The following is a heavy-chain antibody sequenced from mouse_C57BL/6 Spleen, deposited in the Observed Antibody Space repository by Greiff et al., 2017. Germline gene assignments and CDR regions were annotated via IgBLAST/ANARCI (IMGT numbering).Heavy chain of an antibody. Sequence: VQLQQSVAELVRPGASVKLSCTASGFNINNTYMHWVKQRPEQGLEWIGRIDPANGNTTYAPKFQGKATITADTSSNTAYLQLSSLTSEDTAIYYGASPIYYDDDGDYAMDYWGQGTSVTVSS. CDR1: GFNINNTY. D-gene: IGHD2-4*01. CDR2: IDPANGNT. V-gene: IGHV14-3*01. CDR3: ASPIYYDDDGDYAMDY. J-gene: IGHJ4*01.